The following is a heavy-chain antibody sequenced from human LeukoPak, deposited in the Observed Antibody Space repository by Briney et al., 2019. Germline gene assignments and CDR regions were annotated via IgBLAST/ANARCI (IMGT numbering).Heavy chain of an antibody. CDR3: ARGHSGSYQRTDAFDI. D-gene: IGHD1-26*01. CDR1: GFAFISYS. Sequence: PGGSLRLSCAASGFAFISYSINWVRQAPGKGLEWVSSNSSGSDYIYYADSMKGRFSTSRDNAKTSLYLQMNSLRVEDTAVYYCARGHSGSYQRTDAFDIWGQGTMVTVSS. V-gene: IGHV3-21*01. J-gene: IGHJ3*02. CDR2: NSSGSDYI.